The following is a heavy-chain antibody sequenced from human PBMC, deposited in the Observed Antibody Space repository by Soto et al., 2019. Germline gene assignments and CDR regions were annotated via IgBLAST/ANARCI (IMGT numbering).Heavy chain of an antibody. Sequence: PSETLSLTCTVYGGSISKYDYNWSWNRPPPGKGLEWIGYIYYSWSNYYNPSLKSRVTISVDTSKNQSSLKPSSVTAADTAVYYFASDMVRGVRCLDYWGQGTLVTVSS. CDR1: GGSISKYDYN. D-gene: IGHD3-10*01. J-gene: IGHJ4*02. CDR2: IYYSWSN. V-gene: IGHV4-30-4*01. CDR3: ASDMVRGVRCLDY.